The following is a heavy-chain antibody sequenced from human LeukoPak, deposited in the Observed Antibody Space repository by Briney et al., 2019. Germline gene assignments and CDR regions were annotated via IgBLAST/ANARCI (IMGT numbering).Heavy chain of an antibody. CDR2: ISAYNGNT. CDR3: ARDSYYDSWSGYYTANLFDY. Sequence: ASVKVSCKASGYTFTSYGISWVRQAPGQGLEWMGWISAYNGNTNYAQKLQGRVTMTTDTSTSTAYMELRSLRSDDTAVYYCARDSYYDSWSGYYTANLFDYWGQGTLVTVSS. D-gene: IGHD3-3*01. CDR1: GYTFTSYG. J-gene: IGHJ4*02. V-gene: IGHV1-18*01.